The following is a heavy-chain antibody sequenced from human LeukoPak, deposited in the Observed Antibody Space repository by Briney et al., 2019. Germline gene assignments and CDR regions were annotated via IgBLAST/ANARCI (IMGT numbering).Heavy chain of an antibody. V-gene: IGHV1-18*01. J-gene: IGHJ4*02. CDR3: AITPIVVVITSSGY. D-gene: IGHD3-22*01. CDR2: ISAYNGNT. Sequence: ASVKVSCKASGYTFTSYGISWVRQAPGQGLEWMGWISAYNGNTNYAQKLQGRVTMTTDTSTSTAYMELRSLRSDDTAVYYCAITPIVVVITSSGYWGQGTLVTVSS. CDR1: GYTFTSYG.